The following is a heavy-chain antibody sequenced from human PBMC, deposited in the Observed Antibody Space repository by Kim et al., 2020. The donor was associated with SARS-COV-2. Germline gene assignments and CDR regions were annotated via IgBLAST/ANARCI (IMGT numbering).Heavy chain of an antibody. CDR3: AKPRETYYFGSGTYDF. D-gene: IGHD3-10*01. Sequence: VKGRFTTSRDNSKNTLYRQMNSLRAEDTAVYYCAKPRETYYFGSGTYDFWGQGTLVTVSS. J-gene: IGHJ4*02. V-gene: IGHV3-23*01.